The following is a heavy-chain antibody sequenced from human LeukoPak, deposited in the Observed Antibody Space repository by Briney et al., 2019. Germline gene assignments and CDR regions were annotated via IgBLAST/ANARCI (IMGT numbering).Heavy chain of an antibody. D-gene: IGHD3-22*01. V-gene: IGHV1-18*01. Sequence: ASVKVSCKASGYTFSSYGINWVRQAPGQGLEWMGWISTYNGKTNYAQKLQGRVTITADKYTSTAYMELRSLRSDDTAVYYCARDPSSGLDAFDIWGQGTMVTVSS. J-gene: IGHJ3*02. CDR1: GYTFSSYG. CDR3: ARDPSSGLDAFDI. CDR2: ISTYNGKT.